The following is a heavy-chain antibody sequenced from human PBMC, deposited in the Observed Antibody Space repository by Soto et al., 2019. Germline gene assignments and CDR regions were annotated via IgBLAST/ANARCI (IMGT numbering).Heavy chain of an antibody. CDR2: IHPGDSDT. Sequence: PGESLKISCKSSGYSFTNYWIAWVRQMPGKGLEWMGIIHPGDSDTKYSPSFQGQVTISADTSISTAYLQWNILKASDTATYYCVRQGSLGFQQWGQGTLVTVSS. J-gene: IGHJ1*01. D-gene: IGHD3-16*01. V-gene: IGHV5-51*01. CDR3: VRQGSLGFQQ. CDR1: GYSFTNYW.